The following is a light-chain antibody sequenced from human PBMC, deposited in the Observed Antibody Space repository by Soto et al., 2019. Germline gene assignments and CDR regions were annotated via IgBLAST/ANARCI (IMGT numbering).Light chain of an antibody. CDR3: QHYGSSFT. V-gene: IGKV3-20*01. CDR2: AAS. Sequence: IVLTQSPVTLSLSPGERATLSCRASQGVNSTYVAWYQQQPRQAPRLLIYAASSRATGIPDRFSGSGSGTDFLLTISRLEPEDFVVYYCQHYGSSFTFGPGTKVDIK. CDR1: QGVNSTY. J-gene: IGKJ3*01.